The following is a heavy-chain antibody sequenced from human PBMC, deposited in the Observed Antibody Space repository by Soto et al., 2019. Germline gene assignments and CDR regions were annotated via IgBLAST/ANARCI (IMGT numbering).Heavy chain of an antibody. CDR3: ARYNFWRGYYYIDS. D-gene: IGHD3-3*01. V-gene: IGHV5-10-1*01. Sequence: GESLKISCKTSGYIFTAYWISWVRQLPGKGLEWMGRINPSDSYTNYRPAFQGHVTVSADTSISTAYLQWSSLKASDTAMYYCARYNFWRGYYYIDSWGQGTLVTVSS. J-gene: IGHJ4*02. CDR2: INPSDSYT. CDR1: GYIFTAYW.